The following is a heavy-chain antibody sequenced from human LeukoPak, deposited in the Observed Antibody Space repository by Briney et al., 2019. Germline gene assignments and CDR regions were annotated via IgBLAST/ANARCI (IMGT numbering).Heavy chain of an antibody. V-gene: IGHV4-39*07. CDR2: IYYSGST. CDR3: ANEIAVAANNGGY. J-gene: IGHJ4*02. CDR1: GGSISSSSYY. Sequence: PSETLSLTCTVSGGSISSSSYYWGWIRQPPGKGLEWIGSIYYSGSTYYNPSLKSRVTISVDTSKNQFSLKLSSVTAADTAVYYCANEIAVAANNGGYWGQGTLVTVSS. D-gene: IGHD6-19*01.